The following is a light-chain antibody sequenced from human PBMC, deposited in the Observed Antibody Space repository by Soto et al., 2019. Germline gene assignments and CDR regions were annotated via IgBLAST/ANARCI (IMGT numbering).Light chain of an antibody. Sequence: DIQMTQSPYTLSPSVGDRVSITCRASQSISGWLAWYQQKPGKAPKLLIYDASSLESGVPSRFSGSGSGTEFSLPISRLQPDDFATYFCQQYNCYSVNAFGQGTKLEIK. V-gene: IGKV1-5*01. J-gene: IGKJ2*01. CDR2: DAS. CDR3: QQYNCYSVNA. CDR1: QSISGW.